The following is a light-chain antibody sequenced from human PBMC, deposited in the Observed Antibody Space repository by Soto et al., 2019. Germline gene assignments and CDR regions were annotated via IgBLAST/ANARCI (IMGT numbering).Light chain of an antibody. CDR3: QQYDYLPLT. J-gene: IGKJ4*01. CDR2: DAS. Sequence: DIQMTQSPSSLSASVGDRVTITCQASQDIYYYLNWYQQKPGKAPEMLIYDASYLEAGVPSRFSGSGSGTHFTFTITGLPPEDIATYYCQQYDYLPLTFGGGTKVEIK. CDR1: QDIYYY. V-gene: IGKV1-33*01.